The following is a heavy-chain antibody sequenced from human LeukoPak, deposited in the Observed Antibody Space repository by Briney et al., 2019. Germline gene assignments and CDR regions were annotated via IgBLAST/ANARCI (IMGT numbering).Heavy chain of an antibody. CDR2: IYSGGST. D-gene: IGHD2-2*01. Sequence: GGSLRLSCAAFGFTVSSNYMSWVRQAPGKGLEWVSVIYSGGSTYYADSVKGRFTISRHNSKNTLYLQMNSLRAEDTAVYYCARASVRVEYQLPVDYYYYYGMDVWGQGTTVTVSS. CDR3: ARASVRVEYQLPVDYYYYYGMDV. V-gene: IGHV3-53*04. J-gene: IGHJ6*02. CDR1: GFTVSSNY.